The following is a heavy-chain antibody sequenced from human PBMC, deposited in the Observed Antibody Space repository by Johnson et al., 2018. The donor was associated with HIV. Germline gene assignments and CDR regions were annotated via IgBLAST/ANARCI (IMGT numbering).Heavy chain of an antibody. Sequence: VQLVESGGGLIQPGGSLRLSCAGSGFTVSSNYMSWVRQAPGKGLAWVSVIYRGGNTYYADSVQGRFTISRDNSKNTLYLQMNSLRAEDTAVYYCASDNGGTKDAFDMWGQGTMVTVSS. CDR1: GFTVSSNY. D-gene: IGHD3-10*01. V-gene: IGHV3-53*01. J-gene: IGHJ3*02. CDR2: IYRGGNT. CDR3: ASDNGGTKDAFDM.